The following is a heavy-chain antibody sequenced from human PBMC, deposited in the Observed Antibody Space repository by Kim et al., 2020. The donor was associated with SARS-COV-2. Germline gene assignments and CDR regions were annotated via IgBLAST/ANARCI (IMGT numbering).Heavy chain of an antibody. J-gene: IGHJ3*02. D-gene: IGHD2-2*01. CDR3: ASSSFQAFNI. Sequence: GGSLRLSCTGSGFTFSTYGMNWVRQASGKGLVWVSGLNSIGSNKRHADSAKCRFTISSDTANNTLSPQMQDMTAENTAADYYASSSFQAFNIWGQGTMV. CDR1: GFTFSTYG. V-gene: IGHV3-74*01. CDR2: LNSIGSNK.